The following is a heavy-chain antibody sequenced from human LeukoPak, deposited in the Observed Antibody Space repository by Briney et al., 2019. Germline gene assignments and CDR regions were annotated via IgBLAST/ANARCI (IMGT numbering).Heavy chain of an antibody. CDR2: ISGSGGST. D-gene: IGHD1-26*01. V-gene: IGHV3-23*01. Sequence: GGSLRLSCAASGFTVSSYAMSWVRQAPGKGLEWVSAISGSGGSTYYADSVKGRFTISRDNSKNTLYLQMNSLRAEDTAVYYCAREHSGSIGGFDYWGQGTLVTVSS. J-gene: IGHJ4*02. CDR1: GFTVSSYA. CDR3: AREHSGSIGGFDY.